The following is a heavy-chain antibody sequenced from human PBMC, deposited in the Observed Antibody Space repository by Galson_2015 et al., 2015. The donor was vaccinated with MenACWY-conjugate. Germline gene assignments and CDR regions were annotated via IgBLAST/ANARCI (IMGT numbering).Heavy chain of an antibody. Sequence: SLRLYCAASGFTFRNYWMTWVRQAPGKGLEWVASIKKDGSEKYYVDSVKGRFTISRDNAKNSLYLEMNSLRVEDTAVYSCARGHYGIDVWGQGTTVTASS. CDR2: IKKDGSEK. V-gene: IGHV3-7*03. J-gene: IGHJ6*02. CDR1: GFTFRNYW. CDR3: ARGHYGIDV.